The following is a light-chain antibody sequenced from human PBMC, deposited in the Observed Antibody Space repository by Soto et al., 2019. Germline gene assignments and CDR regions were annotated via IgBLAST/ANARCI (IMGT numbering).Light chain of an antibody. Sequence: QSALTQPASVSGSPGQSITISCTGSSSDVGGYDHVSWYQHHPGKAPTLMIYEVNKRPSGVSNRFSGSKSGNTASLTISGLQGEDEADYYCCSSVGSPNGVFGGGTKLTVL. CDR2: EVN. J-gene: IGLJ3*02. CDR1: SSDVGGYDH. CDR3: CSSVGSPNGV. V-gene: IGLV2-23*02.